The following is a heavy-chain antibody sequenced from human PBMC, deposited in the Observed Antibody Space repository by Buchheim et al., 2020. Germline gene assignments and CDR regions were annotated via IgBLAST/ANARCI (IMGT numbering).Heavy chain of an antibody. D-gene: IGHD3-10*01. V-gene: IGHV3-48*04. Sequence: EVRLVESGGGLVQPGGSLRLSCEGSGFTFSSYSMNWVRQAPGKGLEWVSYINSGSSIIYYADSVKGRFTVSRDNANKMVYLQMNSLRVDDTGVYYCAREVTTSVRGLVTPRLRRYGMDVWGQGIT. J-gene: IGHJ6*02. CDR1: GFTFSSYS. CDR2: INSGSSII. CDR3: AREVTTSVRGLVTPRLRRYGMDV.